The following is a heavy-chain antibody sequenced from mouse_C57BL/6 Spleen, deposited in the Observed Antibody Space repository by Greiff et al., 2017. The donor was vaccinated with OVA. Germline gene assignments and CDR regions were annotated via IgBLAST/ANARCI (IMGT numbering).Heavy chain of an antibody. Sequence: QVQLQQPGAELVMPGASVKLSCKASGYTFTSYWMHWVKQRPGQGLEWIGEIDPSDSYTNYNQKFKGKSTLTVDKSSSTAYMQLSSLTSEDSAVYYCARKGGSLDYWGQGTTLTVSS. CDR2: IDPSDSYT. D-gene: IGHD1-1*01. V-gene: IGHV1-69*01. CDR3: ARKGGSLDY. J-gene: IGHJ2*01. CDR1: GYTFTSYW.